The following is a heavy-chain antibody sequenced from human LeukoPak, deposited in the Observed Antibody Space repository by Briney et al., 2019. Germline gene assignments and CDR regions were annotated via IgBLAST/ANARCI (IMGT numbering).Heavy chain of an antibody. V-gene: IGHV3-43*02. D-gene: IGHD1-7*01. Sequence: GGSLRLSCAASGFTFDDYAMHWVRQAPGKGLEWDSLISGDGGSTYYADSVKGRFTISRDNSKNSLYLQMNSLRTEDTALYYCATHWNLGGMGLDPWGQGTLVTVSS. CDR1: GFTFDDYA. J-gene: IGHJ5*02. CDR2: ISGDGGST. CDR3: ATHWNLGGMGLDP.